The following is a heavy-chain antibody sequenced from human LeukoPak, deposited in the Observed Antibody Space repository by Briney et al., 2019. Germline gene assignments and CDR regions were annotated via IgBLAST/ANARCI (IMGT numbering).Heavy chain of an antibody. V-gene: IGHV3-7*05. J-gene: IGHJ4*02. Sequence: TVGSLRLSCAASGFTFSSYLMTWVRQAPGKGLEWVANIKQDGSEKYYVDSVKGRFTISRDNAKTSLYLQMNSLRVEDTAVYYCARSEEWGQGTLVTVSS. CDR2: IKQDGSEK. CDR3: ARSEE. CDR1: GFTFSSYL.